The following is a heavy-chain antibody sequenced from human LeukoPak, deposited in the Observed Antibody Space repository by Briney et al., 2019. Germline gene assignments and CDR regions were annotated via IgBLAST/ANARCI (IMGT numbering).Heavy chain of an antibody. Sequence: GGSLRLSCAASGFTFSDYFMSWVRQAPEKGLEWVSYIGPSSDNINYADSEKGRFTVSRDNAKNSLYLQMNSLRAEDTAVYYCARVNPTNSGFYTYWGQGTLVTVSS. CDR1: GFTFSDYF. V-gene: IGHV3-11*06. D-gene: IGHD3-22*01. CDR2: IGPSSDNI. CDR3: ARVNPTNSGFYTY. J-gene: IGHJ1*01.